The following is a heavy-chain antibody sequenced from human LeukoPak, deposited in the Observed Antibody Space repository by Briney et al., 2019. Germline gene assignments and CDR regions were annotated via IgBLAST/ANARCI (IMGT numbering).Heavy chain of an antibody. J-gene: IGHJ4*02. CDR2: ISSNGGST. CDR3: VKDGGLRIQLWDAMGEYYFDY. D-gene: IGHD5-18*01. V-gene: IGHV3-64D*06. CDR1: GFTFSNYA. Sequence: PGGSLRLSCSASGFTFSNYAMHWVRQAPGKGLEYVSAISSNGGSTYYADSVKGRFTISRDNSKNTLYLQMSSLRAEDTAVYYCVKDGGLRIQLWDAMGEYYFDYWGQGTLVTVSS.